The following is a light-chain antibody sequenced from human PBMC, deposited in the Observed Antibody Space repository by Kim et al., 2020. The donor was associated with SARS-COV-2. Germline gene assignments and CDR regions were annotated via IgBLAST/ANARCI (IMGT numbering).Light chain of an antibody. V-gene: IGLV3-1*01. J-gene: IGLJ3*02. Sequence: SYELTQPPSVSVSPGQTASITCSGDKLGDKYVCWYQQKPGQSPAPVIFQDTKRPSGIPERFSGSKSGNTATLTISGTQPTDEAYYYCQVWDSSTKGVFGGGTK. CDR2: QDT. CDR3: QVWDSSTKGV. CDR1: KLGDKY.